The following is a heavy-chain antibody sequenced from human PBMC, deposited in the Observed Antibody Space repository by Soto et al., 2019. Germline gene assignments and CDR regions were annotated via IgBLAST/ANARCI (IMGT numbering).Heavy chain of an antibody. CDR1: GFTFSSYA. J-gene: IGHJ6*02. CDR3: ARDRLNYYGSGSYWYYYYGMDV. CDR2: ISYDGSNK. D-gene: IGHD3-10*01. Sequence: QVQLVESGGGVVQPGRSLRLSCAASGFTFSSYAMHRVRQAPGKGLEWVAVISYDGSNKYYAGSVKGRFTISRDNSKNPLYLQMTSLRAEDTAVYYCARDRLNYYGSGSYWYYYYGMDVWGQGTTVTVSS. V-gene: IGHV3-30-3*01.